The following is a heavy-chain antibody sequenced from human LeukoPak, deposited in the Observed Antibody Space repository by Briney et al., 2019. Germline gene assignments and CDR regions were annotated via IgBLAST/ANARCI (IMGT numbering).Heavy chain of an antibody. CDR3: ARGPNSNWSGLDF. Sequence: GGSLRLSCTASGFSFSGHWMHWARQLPGKGLVWVSRISPTGSTTSYADSVKGRFTVSRDNAKNTLYLQVNNLRAEDTAVYYCARGPNSNWSGLDFWGQGTLVTVSS. J-gene: IGHJ4*02. CDR1: GFSFSGHW. CDR2: ISPTGSTT. V-gene: IGHV3-74*01. D-gene: IGHD6-6*01.